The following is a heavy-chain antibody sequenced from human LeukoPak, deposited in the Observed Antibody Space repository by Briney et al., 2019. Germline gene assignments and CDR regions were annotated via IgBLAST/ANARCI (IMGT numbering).Heavy chain of an antibody. V-gene: IGHV4-39*01. J-gene: IGHJ4*02. CDR2: IYYSGST. CDR1: GGSISSSSYY. CDR3: ARIGSSWQIDY. D-gene: IGHD6-13*01. Sequence: SETLSLTCTVSGGSISSSSYYWGWIRQPPGKGLEWIGSIYYSGSTYYNPSLKSRVTISVDTSKNQFSLKLSSVTAADTAVYYCARIGSSWQIDYWGQGTLVTVSS.